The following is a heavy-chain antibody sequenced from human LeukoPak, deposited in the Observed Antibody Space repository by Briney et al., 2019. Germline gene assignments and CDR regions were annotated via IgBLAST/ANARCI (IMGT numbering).Heavy chain of an antibody. CDR3: ARALRGRGWYYYYGMDV. V-gene: IGHV4-4*07. CDR2: IYTSGST. D-gene: IGHD6-19*01. CDR1: GGSISSYY. J-gene: IGHJ6*02. Sequence: SETLSLTCTVSGGSISSYYWSWIRQPAGKGLEWIGRIYTSGSTNYNPSLKSRVTMSVDTSKNQFSLRLSSVTAADTAVYYCARALRGRGWYYYYGMDVWGQGTTVTVSS.